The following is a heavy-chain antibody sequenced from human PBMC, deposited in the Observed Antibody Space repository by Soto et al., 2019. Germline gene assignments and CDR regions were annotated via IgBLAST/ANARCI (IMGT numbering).Heavy chain of an antibody. V-gene: IGHV2-5*01. CDR3: AHVPFYYYDRSGYIEY. CDR1: GFSLSTIGVG. CDR2: IYWNDDK. D-gene: IGHD3-22*01. Sequence: GPTLVNNTQTLTLTCTVSGFSLSTIGVGVGWIRQPPGKALEWLALIYWNDDKRYSPSLKSRVTITKDTYKNQVVLTMTNMDPVDTATYYCAHVPFYYYDRSGYIEYWGQGTLVTVSS. J-gene: IGHJ4*02.